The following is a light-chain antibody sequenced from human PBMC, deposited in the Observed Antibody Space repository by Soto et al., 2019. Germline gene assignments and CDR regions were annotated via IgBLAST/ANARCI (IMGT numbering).Light chain of an antibody. Sequence: EIVLTQSPGTLSLSPGERATLSCRASQSVSSTYLAWYQQKPGQAPRLLIYGASSRATGIPDRFSGSGSGTDFTLTISRLEPEDFAVYYCQKRNIWPPVTFGQGTRLEIK. CDR1: QSVSSTY. CDR3: QKRNIWPPVT. J-gene: IGKJ5*01. V-gene: IGKV3D-20*02. CDR2: GAS.